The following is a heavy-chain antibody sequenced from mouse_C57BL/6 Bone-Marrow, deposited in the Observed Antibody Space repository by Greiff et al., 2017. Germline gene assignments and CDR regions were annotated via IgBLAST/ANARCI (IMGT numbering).Heavy chain of an antibody. CDR1: GFTFSDFY. Sequence: EVLLVESGGGLVQSGRSLRLSCATSGFTFSDFYMEWVRQAPGKGLEWLAASRNNANDYTTASRVSVTGRFIVSRDTSHSILYLQMNALRAEDTAIYYYARAADYSGRGWYFDVWGTGTTVTGSS. J-gene: IGHJ1*03. CDR3: ARAADYSGRGWYFDV. V-gene: IGHV7-1*01. CDR2: SRNNANDYTT. D-gene: IGHD1-1*01.